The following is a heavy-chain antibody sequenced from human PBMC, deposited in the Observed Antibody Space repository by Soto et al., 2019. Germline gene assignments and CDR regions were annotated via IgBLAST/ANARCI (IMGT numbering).Heavy chain of an antibody. CDR3: ARDLHGSPDY. J-gene: IGHJ4*02. CDR1: GFTFTTYW. CDR2: INPDGRTT. D-gene: IGHD1-26*01. Sequence: PGGSLRLSCAASGFTFTTYWFNWVRQAPGKGLVWVSLINPDGRTTTYADSVKGRFTVSRDDAKNTVYLQMNSLRVEDTAVYYCARDLHGSPDYWGQGTLVTVSS. V-gene: IGHV3-74*03.